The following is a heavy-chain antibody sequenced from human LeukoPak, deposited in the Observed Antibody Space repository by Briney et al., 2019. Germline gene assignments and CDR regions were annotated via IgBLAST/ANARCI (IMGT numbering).Heavy chain of an antibody. CDR1: GYTFTSYY. CDR3: ARDLGVKTWIQLWQYYYYYYMDV. J-gene: IGHJ6*03. D-gene: IGHD5-18*01. Sequence: ASVKVSCKASGYTFTSYYMHWVRQAPGQGLEWMGIINPSGGSTTYAQKFQGRVTLTRDMSTSTVYMELSSLRSDDTAVYYCARDLGVKTWIQLWQYYYYYYMDVWGKGTTVTVSS. CDR2: INPSGGST. V-gene: IGHV1-46*01.